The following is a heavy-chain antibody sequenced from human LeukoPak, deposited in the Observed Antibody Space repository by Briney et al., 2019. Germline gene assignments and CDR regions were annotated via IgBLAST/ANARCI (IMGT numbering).Heavy chain of an antibody. Sequence: PSETLSLTCTVSGGFISSGGYYWSWIRQPPGKGLEWIGYIYHSGSTYYNPSLKSRVTISVDRSKNQFSLKLSSVTAADTAVYYCARWPHRYYFDYWGQGTLVTVSS. J-gene: IGHJ4*02. CDR3: ARWPHRYYFDY. D-gene: IGHD1-14*01. CDR1: GGFISSGGYY. CDR2: IYHSGST. V-gene: IGHV4-30-2*01.